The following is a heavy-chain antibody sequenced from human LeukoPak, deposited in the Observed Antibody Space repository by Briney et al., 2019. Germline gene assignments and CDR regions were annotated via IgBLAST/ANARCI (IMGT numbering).Heavy chain of an antibody. J-gene: IGHJ5*02. Sequence: SETLSLTCAVYGGSFSGYYWTWIRQSPGKGLEWIGEINHSGSTYYNPSLKSRVTISVDTSKNQFSLKLSSVTAADTAVYYCARNYYYDSSGYYLDWFDPWGQGTLVTVSS. V-gene: IGHV4-34*01. CDR3: ARNYYYDSSGYYLDWFDP. D-gene: IGHD3-22*01. CDR1: GGSFSGYY. CDR2: INHSGST.